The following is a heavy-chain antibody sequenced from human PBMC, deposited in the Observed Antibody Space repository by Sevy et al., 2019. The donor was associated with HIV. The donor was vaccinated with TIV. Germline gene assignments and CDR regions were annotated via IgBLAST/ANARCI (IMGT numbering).Heavy chain of an antibody. CDR1: GFTFSTYA. CDR3: AKDRVSGTYYISDFDN. V-gene: IGHV3-23*01. J-gene: IGHJ4*02. CDR2: ISATAGST. D-gene: IGHD3-10*01. Sequence: GGSLRLSCAASGFTFSTYAMTWVRQAPGKGLEWVSVISATAGSTYYSDSVKGRFTISRDNSKNTLYLQMNSLRAEDTAVYYCAKDRVSGTYYISDFDNWGQGTLVTVSS.